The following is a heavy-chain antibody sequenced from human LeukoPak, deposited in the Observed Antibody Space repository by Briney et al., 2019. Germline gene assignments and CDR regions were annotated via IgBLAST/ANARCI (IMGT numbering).Heavy chain of an antibody. J-gene: IGHJ4*02. CDR3: TSVDDYDKWF. V-gene: IGHV3-15*01. CDR1: GFTFSNAW. CDR2: IKSKTDGGTT. D-gene: IGHD3-16*01. Sequence: PGGSLRLSCAASGFTFSNAWMSWVRHAPGKGLEWVGRIKSKTDGGTTDYAAPVKGRFTISRDDSKNTLSLQLNSLKTEDTAVYYCTSVDDYDKWFWGQGILVTVSS.